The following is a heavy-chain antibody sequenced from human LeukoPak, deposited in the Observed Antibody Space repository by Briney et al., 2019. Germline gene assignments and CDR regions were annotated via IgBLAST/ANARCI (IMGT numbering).Heavy chain of an antibody. Sequence: SVKVSCKASGGTFSSYAISWVRQAPGQGLEWRGGSIPIFGTANDAQKVQGRVTITADESTSTAYMELSSLRSEDTAVYYCARVPGFWLRGEYYYGMDVWGKGTTVTVSS. V-gene: IGHV1-69*13. CDR3: ARVPGFWLRGEYYYGMDV. J-gene: IGHJ6*04. CDR1: GGTFSSYA. CDR2: SIPIFGTA. D-gene: IGHD5-12*01.